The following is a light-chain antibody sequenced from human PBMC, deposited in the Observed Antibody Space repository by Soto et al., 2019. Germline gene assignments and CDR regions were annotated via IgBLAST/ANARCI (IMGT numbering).Light chain of an antibody. Sequence: EIVLVQSPGTLSLSPGERATLSCRASQSVSNNYLAWYQQKPGQAPRLLIYGASSRATGVPDRFSGSGTGTDFSLTISRLEPEDFAVYYCQQYGVSPLMFTFDQVTKVAVK. J-gene: IGKJ2*01. CDR2: GAS. V-gene: IGKV3-20*01. CDR3: QQYGVSPLMFT. CDR1: QSVSNNY.